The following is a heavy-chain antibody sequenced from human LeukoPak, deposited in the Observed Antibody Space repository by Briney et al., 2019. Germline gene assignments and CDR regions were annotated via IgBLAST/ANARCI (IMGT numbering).Heavy chain of an antibody. V-gene: IGHV4-34*01. CDR3: ARGDYYYDSSGTNNWFDP. Sequence: SETQSLTCAVYGGSFSGYYWSWIRQPPGKGLEWIGEINHSGSTYYNPSLKSRVTISVDTSKNQFSLKLSSVAAADTAVYYCARGDYYYDSSGTNNWFDPWGQGTLVTVSS. D-gene: IGHD3-22*01. CDR1: GGSFSGYY. J-gene: IGHJ5*02. CDR2: INHSGST.